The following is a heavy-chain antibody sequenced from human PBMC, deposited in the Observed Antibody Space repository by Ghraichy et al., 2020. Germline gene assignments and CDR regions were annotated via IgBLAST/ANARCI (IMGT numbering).Heavy chain of an antibody. CDR1: GYTFTSYG. CDR3: ARLTYDYDSSAYHRRPDY. D-gene: IGHD3-22*01. J-gene: IGHJ4*02. CDR2: ISGYNGDT. Sequence: ASVKVSCKASGYTFTSYGISWVRQAPGQGLEWMGWISGYNGDTKYAQRLQGRVTMTTDTSTSTASMELRSLRSDDTAVYYCARLTYDYDSSAYHRRPDYWGQGTLVTVYS. V-gene: IGHV1-18*04.